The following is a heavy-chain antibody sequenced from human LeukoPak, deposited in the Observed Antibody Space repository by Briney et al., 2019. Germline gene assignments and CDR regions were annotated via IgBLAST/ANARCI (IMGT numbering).Heavy chain of an antibody. Sequence: GGSLRLSCAASGFTFNIYSMSWVRQAPGKGLEWVSSITSSGDATFYADSVKDWFTISRDNSRNMLYLQMSRLRAEDTALYYCAKDRPNYHESNGHYHRPNGDSWGQGTLVTVSS. CDR1: GFTFNIYS. CDR2: ITSSGDAT. CDR3: AKDRPNYHESNGHYHRPNGDS. J-gene: IGHJ5*01. V-gene: IGHV3-23*01. D-gene: IGHD3-22*01.